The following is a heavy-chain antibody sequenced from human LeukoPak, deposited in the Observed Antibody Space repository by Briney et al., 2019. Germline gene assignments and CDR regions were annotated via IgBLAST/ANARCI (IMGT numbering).Heavy chain of an antibody. J-gene: IGHJ5*02. CDR1: SGSFSGYY. V-gene: IGHV4-34*01. D-gene: IGHD3-22*01. CDR3: ARLGYYYDSTFNP. Sequence: SETLSLTCAVYSGSFSGYYWSWIRQPPGKGLEWIGEINHSGSTNYNPSLKSRVTISVDTSKNQFSLKLSSVTAADTAVYYCARLGYYYDSTFNPWGQGTLVTVSS. CDR2: INHSGST.